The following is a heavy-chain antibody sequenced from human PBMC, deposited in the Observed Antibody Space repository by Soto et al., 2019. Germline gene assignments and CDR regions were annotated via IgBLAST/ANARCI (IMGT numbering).Heavy chain of an antibody. J-gene: IGHJ1*01. V-gene: IGHV2-5*02. CDR1: GFSLSTGDVG. CDR3: AQGSGGAYPEDFRH. CDR2: TYWDDDN. Sequence: QITLKESGPALVRPTQTLALTCTFSGFSLSTGDVGVAWIRQPPGKALEWLALTYWDDDNRYSPSLRSRLTSTKDTAKNQVVLTMTNMDPVDTATYYCAQGSGGAYPEDFRHWGQGTLVTVSS. D-gene: IGHD2-15*01.